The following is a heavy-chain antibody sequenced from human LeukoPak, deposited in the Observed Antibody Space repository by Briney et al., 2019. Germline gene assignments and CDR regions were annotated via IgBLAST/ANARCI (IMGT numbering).Heavy chain of an antibody. V-gene: IGHV4-34*10. CDR3: ARYCSSTSCILRGFDY. Sequence: SETLSLTCAVYGGSFNRFAWNWVRQPPGKGLEWIGEINHSAKTSYNPSLKSRVTMSVDTSKNQFSLKLSSVTAADTAVYYCARYCSSTSCILRGFDYWGQGTLVTVSS. CDR2: INHSAKT. CDR1: GGSFNRFA. D-gene: IGHD2-2*01. J-gene: IGHJ4*02.